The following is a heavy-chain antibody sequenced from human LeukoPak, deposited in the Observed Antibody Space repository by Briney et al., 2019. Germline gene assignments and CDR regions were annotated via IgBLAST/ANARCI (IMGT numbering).Heavy chain of an antibody. D-gene: IGHD3-3*01. V-gene: IGHV1-2*02. Sequence: ASVKVSCKASGYTFTGYYMHWVRQAPGQGLEWMGWINPNSGGTNYAQKFQGRVTMTRDTSISTAYMELSRLRSDDTAVYYCARGITYYDFWSGKYYMDVWGKGTTVTVSS. CDR1: GYTFTGYY. CDR2: INPNSGGT. CDR3: ARGITYYDFWSGKYYMDV. J-gene: IGHJ6*03.